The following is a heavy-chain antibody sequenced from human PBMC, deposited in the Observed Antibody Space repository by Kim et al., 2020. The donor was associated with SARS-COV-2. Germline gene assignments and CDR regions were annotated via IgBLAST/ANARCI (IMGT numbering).Heavy chain of an antibody. CDR3: ARGPYAGPTAGPFDY. V-gene: IGHV3-30-3*01. CDR2: ISYDGSNK. J-gene: IGHJ4*02. Sequence: GGSLRLSCAASGFTFSSYAMHWVRQAPGKGLEWVAVISYDGSNKYYADSVKGRFTISRDNSKNTLYLQMNSLRAEDTAVYYCARGPYAGPTAGPFDYWGQGTLVTVSS. D-gene: IGHD2-21*02. CDR1: GFTFSSYA.